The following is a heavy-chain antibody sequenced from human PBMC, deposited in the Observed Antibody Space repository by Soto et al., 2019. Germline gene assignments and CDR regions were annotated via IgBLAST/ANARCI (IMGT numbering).Heavy chain of an antibody. Sequence: QVQLVESGGGLVKPGGSLRLSCAVSGFTFSDHYMSWIRQAPGKGLAWVSYISSSGSTIYYADSVKGRFTISRDDAKNSLFPQMNSLRAEDTAVYYCARVVGPGYSYGYGEYWGQGAQVTVSS. CDR2: ISSSGSTI. CDR1: GFTFSDHY. D-gene: IGHD5-18*01. V-gene: IGHV3-11*01. CDR3: ARVVGPGYSYGYGEY. J-gene: IGHJ4*02.